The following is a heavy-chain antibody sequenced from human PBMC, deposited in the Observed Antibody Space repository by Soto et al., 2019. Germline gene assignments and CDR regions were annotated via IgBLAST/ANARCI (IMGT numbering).Heavy chain of an antibody. D-gene: IGHD4-17*01. CDR3: VRAYGDYYYFDF. CDR2: INSISNYI. J-gene: IGHJ4*02. V-gene: IGHV3-21*06. Sequence: EVQLVESGGGVVKPGGSLRLSCAASGFSFSSYTMTCVRQGPGKGLEWVSSINSISNYIYYAESVRGRFTISRDNAKNSLYLQMNSLRAEDTALYYCVRAYGDYYYFDFWGQGTLVTVSS. CDR1: GFSFSSYT.